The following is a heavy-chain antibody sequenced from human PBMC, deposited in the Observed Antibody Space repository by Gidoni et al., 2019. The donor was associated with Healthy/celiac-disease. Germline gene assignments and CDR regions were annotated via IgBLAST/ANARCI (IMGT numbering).Heavy chain of an antibody. CDR3: ARSAGSSASYYFDY. Sequence: GSTYSADSVEGRFTISRDNSKNTLDLQMNSLRAEDTAVYYCARSAGSSASYYFDYWGQGTLVTVSS. V-gene: IGHV3-53*01. J-gene: IGHJ4*02. CDR2: GST. D-gene: IGHD2-2*01.